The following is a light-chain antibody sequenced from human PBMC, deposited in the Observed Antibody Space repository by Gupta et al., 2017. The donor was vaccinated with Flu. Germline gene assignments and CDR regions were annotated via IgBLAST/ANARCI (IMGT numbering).Light chain of an antibody. V-gene: IGLV3-19*01. CDR3: NSRDRSDNNQVV. J-gene: IGLJ2*01. CDR2: AKN. Sequence: SSELTQDPAVSVALVQTVRITCQVDSLRSSYASWYQQKPGQAPVLVLYAKNKRHSGVPDRVSGSTSGNTASVTITAAQAEDEADYYCNSRDRSDNNQVVFGGGTKLTVL. CDR1: SLRSSY.